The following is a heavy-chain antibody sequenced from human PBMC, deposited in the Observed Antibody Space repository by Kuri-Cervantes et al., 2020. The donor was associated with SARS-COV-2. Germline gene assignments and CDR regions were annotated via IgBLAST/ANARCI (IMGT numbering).Heavy chain of an antibody. CDR3: EKARGSSSSWHFDL. CDR2: ISYDGSNK. CDR1: GSSYSNYV. Sequence: GESLKISCAGSGSSYSNYVMHWVRQAPGKGLEWVSIISYDGSNKYYADSVKGRFTISGNNSTNTLYLQMNSRRAEDTAVYYCEKARGSSSSWHFDLWGRGTLVTVSS. V-gene: IGHV3-30-3*02. J-gene: IGHJ2*01. D-gene: IGHD1-26*01.